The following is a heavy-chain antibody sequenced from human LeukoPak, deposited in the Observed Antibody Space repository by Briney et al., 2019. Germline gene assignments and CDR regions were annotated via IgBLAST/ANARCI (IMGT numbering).Heavy chain of an antibody. CDR1: GFTFSSYW. J-gene: IGHJ4*02. CDR2: IKQDGSEK. V-gene: IGHV3-7*01. D-gene: IGHD2-15*01. Sequence: GGSLRLSCAASGFTFSSYWMSWVRQAPGKGLEWVANIKQDGSEKYYVDSVKGRFTISRDNAKNSLYLQMNSLRAEDTAVYYCARKGRYCSGGSCYDFDYWGQGTLVTVSS. CDR3: ARKGRYCSGGSCYDFDY.